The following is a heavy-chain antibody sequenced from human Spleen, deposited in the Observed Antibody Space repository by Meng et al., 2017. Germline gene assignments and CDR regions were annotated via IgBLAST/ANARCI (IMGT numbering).Heavy chain of an antibody. Sequence: QFQLVQFGVEWKKPGSAVKFSCKASGVTVISPTLTWVRQAPGQGLEWMGRIVPILNIVNYAQNFQGRITIIADKATNTASMELTSLTFEDTADYYCARGRDWFSSWGLGTLVTVSS. J-gene: IGHJ5*01. CDR2: IVPILNIV. CDR3: ARGRDWFSS. CDR1: GVTVISPT. D-gene: IGHD1-1*01. V-gene: IGHV1-69*02.